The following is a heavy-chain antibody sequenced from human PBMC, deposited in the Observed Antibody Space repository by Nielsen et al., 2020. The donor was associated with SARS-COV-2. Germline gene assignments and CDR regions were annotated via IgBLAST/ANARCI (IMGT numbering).Heavy chain of an antibody. CDR2: VNHRGSI. CDR3: ARGLEVAGHWYFDL. V-gene: IGHV4-34*01. CDR1: GGSFNDYY. Sequence: SETLSLTCAVFGGSFNDYYWNWIRQPPGEGLEWIGEVNHRGSINYNASLKSRVSVSADTSKNQFSLKLTSVTAADTAVYYCARGLEVAGHWYFDLWGRGTLVTVSS. D-gene: IGHD5-24*01. J-gene: IGHJ2*01.